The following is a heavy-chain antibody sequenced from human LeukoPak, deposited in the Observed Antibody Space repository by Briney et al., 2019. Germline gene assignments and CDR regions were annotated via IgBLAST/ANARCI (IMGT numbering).Heavy chain of an antibody. Sequence: SETLSLTCTVSGGSISSYYWNWIRQPPGKGLEWIGRIYASGSTNYNPSLKSRVTMSVDTSKNQFSLKLSSVTAADTAVYFCARERYNTGWYSDYWGQGTLVTVSS. J-gene: IGHJ4*02. V-gene: IGHV4-4*07. CDR3: ARERYNTGWYSDY. CDR1: GGSISSYY. CDR2: IYASGST. D-gene: IGHD6-19*01.